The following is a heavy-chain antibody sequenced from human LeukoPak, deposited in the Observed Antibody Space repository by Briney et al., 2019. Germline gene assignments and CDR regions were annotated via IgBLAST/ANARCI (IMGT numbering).Heavy chain of an antibody. CDR2: IFPGDSDT. CDR3: ARRRVGSGSYYNVGGYYFDN. D-gene: IGHD3-10*01. V-gene: IGHV5-51*01. Sequence: GESLKISCKAYGYRFTSNWIGWVRQMPGKGLEWMGIIFPGDSDTRYSPSFQGQVTISADESISTAYLQWSSLKASDTAIYYCARRRVGSGSYYNVGGYYFDNWGQGTLVTVSS. CDR1: GYRFTSNW. J-gene: IGHJ4*02.